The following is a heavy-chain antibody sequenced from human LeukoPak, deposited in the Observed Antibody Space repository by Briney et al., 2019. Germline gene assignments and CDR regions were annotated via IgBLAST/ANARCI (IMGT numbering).Heavy chain of an antibody. CDR3: ARDGRFLEWLYFDY. D-gene: IGHD3-3*01. Sequence: SETLSLTCTVSGGSISSSSYYWGWIRQPPGKGLEWIGSIYYSGSTYYNPSLKSRVTISVDTSKNQFSLKLSSVTAADTAAYYCARDGRFLEWLYFDYWGQGTLVTVSS. CDR2: IYYSGST. J-gene: IGHJ4*02. V-gene: IGHV4-39*07. CDR1: GGSISSSSYY.